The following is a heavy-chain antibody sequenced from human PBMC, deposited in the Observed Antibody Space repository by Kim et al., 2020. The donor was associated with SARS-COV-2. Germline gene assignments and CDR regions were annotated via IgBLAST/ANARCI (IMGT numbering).Heavy chain of an antibody. J-gene: IGHJ5*02. D-gene: IGHD1-26*01. CDR3: ARRQWELLS. Sequence: GRHSYNPSLKSRVTISVDTSKNQFSLKLSSVTAADTAVYYCARRQWELLSWGQGTLVTVSS. V-gene: IGHV4-39*01. CDR2: GRH.